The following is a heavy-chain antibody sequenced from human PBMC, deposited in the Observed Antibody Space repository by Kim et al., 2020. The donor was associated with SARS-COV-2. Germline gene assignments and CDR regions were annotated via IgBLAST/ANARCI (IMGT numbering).Heavy chain of an antibody. V-gene: IGHV4-59*01. CDR2: TT. CDR3: ARDRSYFSY. D-gene: IGHD1-26*01. J-gene: IGHJ4*02. Sequence: TTTYNHPLKGRVTISVATARNQFSLKLRSVTAAETAVYYCARDRSYFSYWGQGTLVTVSS.